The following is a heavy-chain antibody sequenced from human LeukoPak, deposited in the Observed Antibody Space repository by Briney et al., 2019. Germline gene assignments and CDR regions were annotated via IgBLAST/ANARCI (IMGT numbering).Heavy chain of an antibody. V-gene: IGHV3-7*04. D-gene: IGHD3-22*01. CDR2: IKQDGSEK. J-gene: IGHJ5*02. CDR3: ARARGLSGHYYVVPPNWFDP. Sequence: QTGGSLRLSCAASGFTFSIYWMTWVRQAPGKGLEWVANIKQDGSEKYYVESVKGRFTISRDNSKNSLYLQMNSLRAEDTAVYYCARARGLSGHYYVVPPNWFDPWGQGTLVTVSS. CDR1: GFTFSIYW.